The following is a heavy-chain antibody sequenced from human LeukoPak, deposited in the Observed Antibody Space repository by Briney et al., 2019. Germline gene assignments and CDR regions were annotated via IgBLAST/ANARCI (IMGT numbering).Heavy chain of an antibody. V-gene: IGHV3-30*02. D-gene: IGHD6-13*01. CDR3: AKPLPGIAAAYFDY. CDR1: GFTFSSYG. J-gene: IGHJ4*02. CDR2: IRYDGSNK. Sequence: GGSLRLSCAASGFTFSSYGMHWVRQAPGKGLEWVAFIRYDGSNKYYADSVKGRFTISRDNSKNTLYLQMNSLRAEDTAVYHCAKPLPGIAAAYFDYWGQGTLVTVSS.